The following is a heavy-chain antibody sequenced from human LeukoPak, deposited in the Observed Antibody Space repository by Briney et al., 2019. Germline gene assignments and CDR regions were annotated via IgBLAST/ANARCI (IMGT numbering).Heavy chain of an antibody. D-gene: IGHD3-10*01. CDR2: ISGSGGST. J-gene: IGHJ4*02. CDR3: AKEFGTMVRGVIDHFDY. Sequence: GGSLRLSCAASGFTFSSYAKSWVRQAPGKGLEWVSAISGSGGSTYYADSVKGRFTISRDDSKNTLYLQMNSLRAEDTAVYYCAKEFGTMVRGVIDHFDYWGQGTLVTVSS. V-gene: IGHV3-23*01. CDR1: GFTFSSYA.